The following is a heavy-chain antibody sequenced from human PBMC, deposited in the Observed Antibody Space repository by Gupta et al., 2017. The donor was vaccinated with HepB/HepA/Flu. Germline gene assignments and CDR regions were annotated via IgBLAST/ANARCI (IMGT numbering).Heavy chain of an antibody. Sequence: QVQLRESVPGLVKPSDTLALTCTVSGGFINNDASFWTWVRKFPGKELEGIGSIFHTGKSSSNRRFRSRIRPSVSTSKNQFSLRLTSWSASDADVYYCEREHRATGATGMAPDSFYFGLDVWGQWTTVTVSS. V-gene: IGHV4-31*03. CDR3: EREHRATGATGMAPDSFYFGLDV. CDR1: GGFINNDASF. CDR2: IFHTGKS. D-gene: IGHD1-1*01. J-gene: IGHJ6*02.